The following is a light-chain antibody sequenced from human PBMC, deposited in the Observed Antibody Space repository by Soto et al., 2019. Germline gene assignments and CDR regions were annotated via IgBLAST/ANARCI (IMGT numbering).Light chain of an antibody. CDR1: SSDVGGYNY. V-gene: IGLV2-14*01. Sequence: QSALTQPASVSGSPGQSITMSCTGTSSDVGGYNYVSWYQQHPGKAPKLIIYEVSNRPSGVSNRFSGSKSGNTASLTISGLQAEDEADYYCSSYSSSSTLYVFGTGTKRTVL. CDR3: SSYSSSSTLYV. CDR2: EVS. J-gene: IGLJ1*01.